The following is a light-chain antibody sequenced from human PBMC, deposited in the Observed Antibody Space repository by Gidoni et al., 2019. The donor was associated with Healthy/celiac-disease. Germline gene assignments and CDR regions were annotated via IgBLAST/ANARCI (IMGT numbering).Light chain of an antibody. Sequence: AIQMTQSPSSLSASVGDRVTITCRASQVIRNDLGWYQQKPGKAPKLLIYAASSLQSGVPARCSGSGSETDFTLTISSLQPEDFATYYCLQDYNYPRTFXXXTKVEIK. CDR1: QVIRND. CDR3: LQDYNYPRT. CDR2: AAS. J-gene: IGKJ1*01. V-gene: IGKV1-6*01.